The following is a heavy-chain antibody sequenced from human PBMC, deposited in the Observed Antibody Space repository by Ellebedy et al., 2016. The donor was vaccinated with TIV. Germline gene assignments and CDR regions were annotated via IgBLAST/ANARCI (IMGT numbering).Heavy chain of an antibody. J-gene: IGHJ2*01. Sequence: ASVKVSCKASGLTFIASYMHWVRQAPGQGLEWMGCINPNSGDTNYAQKFQGRVTMTRDTSISTAYMFLSRLRSDDTAVYYCAINLYFPVWYFDLWGRGTLVTVSS. CDR3: AINLYFPVWYFDL. V-gene: IGHV1-2*02. CDR2: INPNSGDT. CDR1: GLTFIASY. D-gene: IGHD2/OR15-2a*01.